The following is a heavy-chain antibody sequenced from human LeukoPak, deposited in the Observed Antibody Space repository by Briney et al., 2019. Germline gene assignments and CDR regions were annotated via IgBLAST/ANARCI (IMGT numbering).Heavy chain of an antibody. CDR2: IYHSGTT. D-gene: IGHD3-10*01. Sequence: SESLSLTCTVSGYSISSGYYWGWIRQPPGMRLEWIGSIYHSGTTYYNPSLKSRVIMSVNTSKNHFSLRLSSVTAADTAVYYCASDGIQYGSGSYFFTAWGQGTLVTVSS. V-gene: IGHV4-38-2*02. J-gene: IGHJ4*02. CDR1: GYSISSGYY. CDR3: ASDGIQYGSGSYFFTA.